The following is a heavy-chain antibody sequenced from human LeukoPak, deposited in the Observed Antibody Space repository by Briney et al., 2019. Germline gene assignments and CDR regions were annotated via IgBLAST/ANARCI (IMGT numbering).Heavy chain of an antibody. D-gene: IGHD1-26*01. Sequence: ASVKVSCKASGYTFTGYYMHWVRQAPGQGLEWMGWINPNSGGTNYAQKFQGRVTMTRDTSISTAYMELSRLRSDDTAVYYCARGSGSYATDAFDIWGQGTMVTVSS. J-gene: IGHJ3*02. V-gene: IGHV1-2*02. CDR1: GYTFTGYY. CDR3: ARGSGSYATDAFDI. CDR2: INPNSGGT.